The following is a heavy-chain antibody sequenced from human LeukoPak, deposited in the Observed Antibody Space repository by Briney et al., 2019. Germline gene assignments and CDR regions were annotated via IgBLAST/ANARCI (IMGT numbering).Heavy chain of an antibody. CDR2: IHTSGST. Sequence: SDTLSLTCTVSGGPIRTYYWSWIRQPAGKGLEWIGRIHTSGSTDYNPSLKSRVTLAVDTSKNQFSLKLSSVTAADTALYYCAREGSMTARPFVSIDYWGQGTLVTVSS. V-gene: IGHV4-4*07. D-gene: IGHD6-6*01. CDR3: AREGSMTARPFVSIDY. CDR1: GGPIRTYY. J-gene: IGHJ4*02.